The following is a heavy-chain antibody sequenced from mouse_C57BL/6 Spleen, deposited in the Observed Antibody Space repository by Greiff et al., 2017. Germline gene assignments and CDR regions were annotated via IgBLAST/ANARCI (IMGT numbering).Heavy chain of an antibody. CDR3: AREDYEYWYFDV. Sequence: QVQLQQPGAELVKPGASVKMSCKASGYTFTSYWITWVKQRPGQGLEWIGDIYPGSGSTNYNEKFKSKATLTVDTSSSTSYMQLSSLTSEDSAVYYCAREDYEYWYFDVWGTGTTVTVSS. V-gene: IGHV1-55*01. CDR1: GYTFTSYW. CDR2: IYPGSGST. D-gene: IGHD2-4*01. J-gene: IGHJ1*03.